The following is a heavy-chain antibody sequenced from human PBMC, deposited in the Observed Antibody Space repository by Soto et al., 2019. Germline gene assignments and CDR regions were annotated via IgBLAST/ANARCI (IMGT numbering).Heavy chain of an antibody. J-gene: IGHJ3*02. D-gene: IGHD3-10*01. V-gene: IGHV1-69*06. Sequence: QVQLEQSGAEVKKPGSSVKISCKASGGTLSDHGVSWLRQAPGQGLEWVGGTIPVFNTAKYAPKFQGRVTIAADKSTNIAYMELGSLRSDDTAFYYCARGVYGSGNYYTGPSAFDIWGQGTRVSVSS. CDR1: GGTLSDHG. CDR2: TIPVFNTA. CDR3: ARGVYGSGNYYTGPSAFDI.